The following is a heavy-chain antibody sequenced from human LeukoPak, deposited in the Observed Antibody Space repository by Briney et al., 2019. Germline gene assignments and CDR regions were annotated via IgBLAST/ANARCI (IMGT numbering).Heavy chain of an antibody. CDR1: GDSISSYY. CDR2: IYYTGIT. V-gene: IGHV4-59*01. CDR3: ARGGSGWYVNWSDP. Sequence: PSETLSLTCTVSGDSISSYYWSWIRQAPGKGLECIGYIYYTGITNYNPSLKSRVTISVDTSKNQFSLRLSSVTAADTAIYYCARGGSGWYVNWSDPWGQGTLVTVSS. D-gene: IGHD6-19*01. J-gene: IGHJ5*02.